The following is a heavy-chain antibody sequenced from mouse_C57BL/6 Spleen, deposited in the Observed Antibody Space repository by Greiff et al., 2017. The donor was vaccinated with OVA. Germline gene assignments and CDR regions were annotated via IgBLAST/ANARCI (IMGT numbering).Heavy chain of an antibody. V-gene: IGHV1-26*01. CDR1: GYTFTDYY. D-gene: IGHD1-1*01. J-gene: IGHJ4*01. Sequence: VQLQQSGPELVKPGASVKISCKASGYTFTDYYMNWVKQSHGKSLEWIGDINPNNGGTSYNQKFKGKATLTVDKSSSTAYMELRSLTSEDSAVYYCARDRAYYYGSSYNDAMDYWGQGTSVTVSS. CDR3: ARDRAYYYGSSYNDAMDY. CDR2: INPNNGGT.